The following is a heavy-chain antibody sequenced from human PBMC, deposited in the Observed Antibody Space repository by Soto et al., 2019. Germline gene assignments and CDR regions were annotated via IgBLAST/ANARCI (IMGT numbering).Heavy chain of an antibody. J-gene: IGHJ3*02. CDR3: ARGRTRRYSGDDLEDRVFDI. V-gene: IGHV1-46*01. CDR2: INPSGGST. CDR1: GYTFTSYY. Sequence: ASVKVSCKASGYTFTSYYMHWVRQAPGQGLEWMGIINPSGGSTSYAQKFQGRVTMTRDTSTSTVYMELSSLRSEDTAVYYCARGRTRRYSGDDLEDRVFDIWGQGKMVTVSS. D-gene: IGHD5-12*01.